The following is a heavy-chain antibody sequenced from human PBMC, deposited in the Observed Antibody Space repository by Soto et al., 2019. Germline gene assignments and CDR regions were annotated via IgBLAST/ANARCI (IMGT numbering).Heavy chain of an antibody. J-gene: IGHJ4*02. CDR3: ARGQYSSRSDFDY. CDR2: INHSGST. CDR1: GGSFSGYY. Sequence: QVQLQQWGAGLLKPSETLSLTCAVYGGSFSGYYWSWIRQPPGKGLEWIGEINHSGSTNYTPSLKSRVTISVDTSKNQFSLKLSSVTAADTAVYYCARGQYSSRSDFDYWGQGTLVTVSS. D-gene: IGHD6-13*01. V-gene: IGHV4-34*01.